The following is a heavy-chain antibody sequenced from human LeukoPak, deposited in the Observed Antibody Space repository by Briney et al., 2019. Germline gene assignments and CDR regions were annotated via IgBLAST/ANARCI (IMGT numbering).Heavy chain of an antibody. CDR3: TRELPREVTLDY. Sequence: PGGSLRLSCAASGVTFSNHGMHWVRQAPGKGLEWVSFIRYDGINKYYPDSVKGRFTISRDNSKNTLYLQVNSLRAEDTAVYFCTRELPREVTLDYWGRGTLVTVSS. J-gene: IGHJ4*01. CDR2: IRYDGINK. CDR1: GVTFSNHG. V-gene: IGHV3-30*02. D-gene: IGHD2-21*02.